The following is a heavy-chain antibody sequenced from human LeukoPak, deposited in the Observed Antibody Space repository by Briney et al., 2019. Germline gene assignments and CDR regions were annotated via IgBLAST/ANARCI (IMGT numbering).Heavy chain of an antibody. CDR1: GFSVRNYV. CDR3: AKESSAFDI. CDR2: IRFDENDI. V-gene: IGHV3-30*02. Sequence: PGGSLRLSCAVSGFSVRNYVIHWVRQAPGKGLEWVALIRFDENDIHYADFVRGRFTISRDNSKNTVYLQMNGLQVEDTAVYYCAKESSAFDIWGQGTRVTVSS. J-gene: IGHJ3*02. D-gene: IGHD6-6*01.